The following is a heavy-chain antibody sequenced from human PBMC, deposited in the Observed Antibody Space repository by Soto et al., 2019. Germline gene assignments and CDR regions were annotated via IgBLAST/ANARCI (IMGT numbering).Heavy chain of an antibody. V-gene: IGHV1-69*13. J-gene: IGHJ4*02. CDR1: GGTFSSYA. CDR2: IIPIFGTA. Sequence: SVKVSCKASGGTFSSYAISWVRQAPGQGLEWMGGIIPIFGTANYAQKFQGRVTITADESTSTAYMELSSLRSEDTAVYYCARVGAAGTYSGSYFYDYWGQGTLVTVSS. D-gene: IGHD1-26*01. CDR3: ARVGAAGTYSGSYFYDY.